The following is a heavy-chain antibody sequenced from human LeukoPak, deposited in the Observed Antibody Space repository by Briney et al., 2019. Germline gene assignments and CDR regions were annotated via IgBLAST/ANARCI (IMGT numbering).Heavy chain of an antibody. J-gene: IGHJ4*02. CDR1: GFTFSSYW. D-gene: IGHD5-12*01. CDR3: ARYRWLRFDPFDY. V-gene: IGHV3-7*04. Sequence: GGSLRLSCAASGFTFSSYWMTWVRQARGKGLEWVADINQDGSEKYYVDSVKGRFTISRDNAKNSLYLQMNSLRAEDTAVYFCARYRWLRFDPFDYWGQGTLVTVSS. CDR2: INQDGSEK.